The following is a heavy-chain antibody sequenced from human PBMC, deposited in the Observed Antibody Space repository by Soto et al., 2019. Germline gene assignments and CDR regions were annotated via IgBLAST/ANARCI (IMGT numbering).Heavy chain of an antibody. D-gene: IGHD1-1*01. Sequence: LSLTCSVSGAYINTYSWTWIRQPAGKGLEWIGRIYTSASINYNPSLKGRVTLSVDTSTNQVSLRLASVTAADTAIYYCARDREAGYNLYYGMDVWGQGTTVTVYS. CDR2: IYTSASI. J-gene: IGHJ6*02. V-gene: IGHV4-4*07. CDR1: GAYINTYS. CDR3: ARDREAGYNLYYGMDV.